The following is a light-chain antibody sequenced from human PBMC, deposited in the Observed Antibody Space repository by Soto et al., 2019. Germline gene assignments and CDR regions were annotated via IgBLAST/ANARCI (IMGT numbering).Light chain of an antibody. CDR2: WAS. CDR1: QSILYSSKNKNY. J-gene: IGKJ2*01. V-gene: IGKV4-1*01. CDR3: QQYYIPPYT. Sequence: DIVLTQSPDSLAVSLGERATINCKSSQSILYSSKNKNYLTWYEQKPGQPPKLLISWASTRESGVPDRFSGSGSETDFTLNISSLQAEDVAVYYCQQYYIPPYTFGQGTKLEI.